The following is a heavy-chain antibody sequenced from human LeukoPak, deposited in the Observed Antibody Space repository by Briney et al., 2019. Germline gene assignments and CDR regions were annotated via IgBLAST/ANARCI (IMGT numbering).Heavy chain of an antibody. CDR1: GFTFSSYA. D-gene: IGHD3-22*01. J-gene: IGHJ4*02. CDR2: ISGSGGST. V-gene: IGHV3-23*01. CDR3: AKDHTTYYYDSSGFLDY. Sequence: PGGSLRLSCAASGFTFSSYAMSWVRQAPGKGLEWVSAISGSGGSTYYADSVKGRFTISRDHSKNTLYLQMNSLRADDTAVYYCAKDHTTYYYDSSGFLDYWGQGTLVTVSS.